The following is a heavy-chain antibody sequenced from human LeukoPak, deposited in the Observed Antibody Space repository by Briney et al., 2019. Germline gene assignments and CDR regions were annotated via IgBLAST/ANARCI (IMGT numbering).Heavy chain of an antibody. CDR1: GFTFSSYG. CDR2: IWYDGSNK. J-gene: IGHJ4*02. D-gene: IGHD4-17*01. Sequence: GGSLRLSCAAFGFTFSSYGMHWVRQAPGKGLEWVAVIWYDGSNKYYADSVKGRFTISRDNSKNTLYLQMNSLRAEDTAVYYCARDFGDYYFDYWGQGTLVTVSS. CDR3: ARDFGDYYFDY. V-gene: IGHV3-33*01.